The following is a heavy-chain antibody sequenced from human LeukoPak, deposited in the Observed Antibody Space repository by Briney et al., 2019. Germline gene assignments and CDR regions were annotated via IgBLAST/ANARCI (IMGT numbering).Heavy chain of an antibody. J-gene: IGHJ4*02. CDR1: GFTFSSYG. CDR3: AKEEDRIAVAESPFDY. CDR2: ISYDGSNK. Sequence: GGSLRLSCAASGFTFSSYGMHWVRQAPGKGLEWVAVISYDGSNKYYADSVKGRFTISRDNSKNTLYLQMNSLRAEDTAVYYCAKEEDRIAVAESPFDYWGQGTLVTVSS. V-gene: IGHV3-30*18. D-gene: IGHD6-19*01.